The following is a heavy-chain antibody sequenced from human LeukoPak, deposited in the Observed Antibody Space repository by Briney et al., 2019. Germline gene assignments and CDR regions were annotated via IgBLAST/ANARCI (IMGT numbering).Heavy chain of an antibody. V-gene: IGHV3-23*01. CDR1: GFTFSSYA. Sequence: GGSLRLSCAASGFTFSSYAMSWVRQAPGKGLEWVSAVSGSGSSTYYADSVKGRFTISRDNSKNTLYLQMNSLRAEDTAVYYCAYARGYSAYEPLDYWGQGTLVTVSS. D-gene: IGHD5-12*01. J-gene: IGHJ4*02. CDR3: AYARGYSAYEPLDY. CDR2: VSGSGSST.